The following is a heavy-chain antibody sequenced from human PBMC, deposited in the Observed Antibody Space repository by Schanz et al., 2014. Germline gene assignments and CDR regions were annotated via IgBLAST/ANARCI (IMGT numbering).Heavy chain of an antibody. D-gene: IGHD6-19*01. Sequence: QVQLVQSGAEVKKPGASVKVSCKASGYTLTAYYMHWVRQAPGQGLEWMGWINPDSGGTNYAQKFQGRVTMTRDMSINTAYMELSRLRSDDSAVYYCARLSVAGRPHVNYWYFDLWGRGTLVTVSS. CDR1: GYTLTAYY. J-gene: IGHJ2*01. CDR2: INPDSGGT. CDR3: ARLSVAGRPHVNYWYFDL. V-gene: IGHV1-2*02.